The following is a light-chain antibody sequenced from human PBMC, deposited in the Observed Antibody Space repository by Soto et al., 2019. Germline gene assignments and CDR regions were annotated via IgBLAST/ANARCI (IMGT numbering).Light chain of an antibody. CDR1: SSDIGGYNY. V-gene: IGLV2-14*01. Sequence: QSALTQPASVSGSTGQSITFSCTGTSSDIGGYNYVSWYQQHPGKAPKLMIYEVSNRPSGVTDRFSGSKSGNTASLTISGLPAEDEADDYCTSYTSSTTNYVFGTGTKLTVL. CDR3: TSYTSSTTNYV. J-gene: IGLJ1*01. CDR2: EVS.